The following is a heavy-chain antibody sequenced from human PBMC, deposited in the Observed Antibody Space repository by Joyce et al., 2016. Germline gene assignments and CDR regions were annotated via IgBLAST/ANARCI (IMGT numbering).Heavy chain of an antibody. CDR1: GGSFNRYT. D-gene: IGHD1-7*01. Sequence: QVQLVQSGAEVKKPGSSVKVSCKASGGSFNRYTINWVRQAPGQGLVWMGGIIPLSGTSNYAQKFQDRVTITADGLTSTVYMELFSLRSDDTAVYFCARGGGAPGTAARLDYWGQGTLVIVSS. CDR3: ARGGGAPGTAARLDY. CDR2: IIPLSGTS. J-gene: IGHJ4*02. V-gene: IGHV1-69*01.